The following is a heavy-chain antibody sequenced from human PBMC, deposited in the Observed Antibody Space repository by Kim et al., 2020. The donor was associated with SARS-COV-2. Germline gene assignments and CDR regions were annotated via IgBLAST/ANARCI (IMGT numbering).Heavy chain of an antibody. CDR2: IYYNGST. CDR3: ARDRYSSSWYVWFDP. J-gene: IGHJ5*02. Sequence: SETLSLTCTVSGGSISSSSYYWGWIRQPPGKGLEWIGNIYYNGSTYYNPSLKSRVTMSVDTSKNQFSLKVSSVTAADTAVYYCARDRYSSSWYVWFDPWGPGTLVTVSS. CDR1: GGSISSSSYY. D-gene: IGHD6-13*01. V-gene: IGHV4-39*07.